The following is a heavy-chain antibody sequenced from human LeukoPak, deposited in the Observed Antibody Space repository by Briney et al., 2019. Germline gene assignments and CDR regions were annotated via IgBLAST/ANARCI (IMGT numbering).Heavy chain of an antibody. Sequence: ASVKVSCKASGDTFSNYYIHWVRQALGQGLEWMGIINPNGGSRSYAEKFQGRVTVTRDTSTSTVYMDLSSLRSEDTAVYYCASARELGILGYWGQGTLVTVSS. CDR1: GDTFSNYY. J-gene: IGHJ4*02. CDR3: ASARELGILGY. D-gene: IGHD7-27*01. CDR2: INPNGGSR. V-gene: IGHV1-46*01.